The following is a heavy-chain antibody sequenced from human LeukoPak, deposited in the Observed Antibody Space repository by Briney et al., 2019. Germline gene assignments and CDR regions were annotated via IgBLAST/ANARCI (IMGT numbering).Heavy chain of an antibody. CDR3: ATGYNWNDVAVDAFDI. D-gene: IGHD1-1*01. CDR2: ISSSGSTI. CDR1: GFTFRSYA. V-gene: IGHV3-48*03. J-gene: IGHJ3*02. Sequence: PGGSLRLSCAASGFTFRSYAMQWVRQAPGKGLEWVSYISSSGSTIYYEDSVKGRFTISRDNAKNSLYLQMNSLRAEDTAVYYCATGYNWNDVAVDAFDIWGQGTMVTVSS.